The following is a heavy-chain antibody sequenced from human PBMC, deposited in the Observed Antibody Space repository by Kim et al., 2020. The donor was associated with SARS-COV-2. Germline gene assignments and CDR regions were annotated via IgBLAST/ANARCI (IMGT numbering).Heavy chain of an antibody. V-gene: IGHV4-59*01. D-gene: IGHD6-13*01. J-gene: IGHJ6*02. CDR1: GGSISSYY. CDR2: IYYSGST. CDR3: ARDTGESSSWLLGYYYGMDV. Sequence: SETLSLTCTVSGGSISSYYWSWIRQPPGKGLEWIGYIYYSGSTNYNPSLKSRVTISVDTSKNQFSLKLSSVTAADTAVYYCARDTGESSSWLLGYYYGMDVWGQGTTVTVSS.